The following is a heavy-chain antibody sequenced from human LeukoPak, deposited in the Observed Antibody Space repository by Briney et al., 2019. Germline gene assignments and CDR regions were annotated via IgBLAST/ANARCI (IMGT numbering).Heavy chain of an antibody. Sequence: SETLSLTCAVYGGSFSGYYWSWIRQPPGKGLEWIGTISYSGTTYYNPSLKSRVTIPVDTSKNQFSLKLSSVTAADTAVYYCARTQWGSWFDPWGQGTLVTVSS. CDR2: ISYSGTT. CDR3: ARTQWGSWFDP. CDR1: GGSFSGYY. V-gene: IGHV4-34*01. D-gene: IGHD2-8*01. J-gene: IGHJ5*02.